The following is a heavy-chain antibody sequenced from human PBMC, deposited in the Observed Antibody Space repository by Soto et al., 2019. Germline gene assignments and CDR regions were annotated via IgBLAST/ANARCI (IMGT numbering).Heavy chain of an antibody. Sequence: QVRLVESGGGVVQPGRSLRLSCAASGFTFSSYAMHWVRQAPGKGLEWVAVISYDGSNKYYADSVKGRFTISRDNSKYTMYLKMNILRAEDTAVYFCAKAVAGNIDYWGQGTLVTVSS. J-gene: IGHJ4*02. D-gene: IGHD6-19*01. CDR2: ISYDGSNK. V-gene: IGHV3-30-3*01. CDR3: AKAVAGNIDY. CDR1: GFTFSSYA.